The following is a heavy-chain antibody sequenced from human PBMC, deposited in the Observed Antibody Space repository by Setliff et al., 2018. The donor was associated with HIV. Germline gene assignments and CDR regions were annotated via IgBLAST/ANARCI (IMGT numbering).Heavy chain of an antibody. CDR2: IYHTGRT. V-gene: IGHV4-39*01. CDR1: GGSIDNNKYY. CDR3: ASRIYYYDESRVLREEGFVP. J-gene: IGHJ5*02. Sequence: SETLSLTCSVSGGSIDNNKYYWTWIRQPPGKGLEWTGSIYHTGRTYYNRSLESRLTISKDTSKNQFSLKLTSVTAADTAMYYCASRIYYYDESRVLREEGFVPWGQGTLVTVSS. D-gene: IGHD3-22*01.